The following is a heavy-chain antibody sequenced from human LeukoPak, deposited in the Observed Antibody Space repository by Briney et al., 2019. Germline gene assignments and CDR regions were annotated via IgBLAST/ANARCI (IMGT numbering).Heavy chain of an antibody. CDR2: IYSSGST. V-gene: IGHV4-61*02. CDR1: GGSISSGSYY. CDR3: ASVLRYFDWLRGAYYYYYMDV. Sequence: SETLSLTCTVPGGSISSGSYYWSWIRQPAGRGLEWIGRIYSSGSTNYNPSLKSRVTISLDTSKNQFSLKLSSVTAADTAVYYCASVLRYFDWLRGAYYYYYMDVWGKGTTVTISS. J-gene: IGHJ6*03. D-gene: IGHD3-9*01.